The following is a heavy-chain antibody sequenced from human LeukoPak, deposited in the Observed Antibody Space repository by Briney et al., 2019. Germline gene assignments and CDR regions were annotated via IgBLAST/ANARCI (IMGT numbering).Heavy chain of an antibody. J-gene: IGHJ4*02. CDR2: INPNSGGT. D-gene: IGHD3-22*01. CDR1: GYTFTVYY. Sequence: ASVKVSCKASGYTFTVYYMHWVRQAPRQGLEGMGWINPNSGGTNYAQKFQGWVTMTRDTSISTAYMELSRLRSDDTAVYYCARGRGVITTGFDYWGQGTLVTVSS. CDR3: ARGRGVITTGFDY. V-gene: IGHV1-2*04.